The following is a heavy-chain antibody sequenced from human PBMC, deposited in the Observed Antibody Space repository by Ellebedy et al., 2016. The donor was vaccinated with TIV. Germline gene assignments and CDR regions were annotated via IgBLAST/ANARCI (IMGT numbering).Heavy chain of an antibody. CDR1: GFTFNSYG. D-gene: IGHD3-16*01. CDR3: VTWGQSYGR. Sequence: GESLKISCAASGFTFNSYGMHWVRQAPGKGLEWVAVISNDERTQYYVDSVKGRFTISRDNSKNTVYLQMNSLRVDDTAVYYCVTWGQSYGRWGQGSLVTISS. J-gene: IGHJ4*02. CDR2: ISNDERTQ. V-gene: IGHV3-33*08.